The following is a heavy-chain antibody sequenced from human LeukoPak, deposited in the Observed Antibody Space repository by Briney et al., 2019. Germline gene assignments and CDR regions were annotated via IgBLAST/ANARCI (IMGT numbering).Heavy chain of an antibody. D-gene: IGHD2-2*01. Sequence: PSETLSLTCTVSGGSISNSHFYWGWIRQPPGTGLEWIGSIFYSGSTYYNPSLKSRVTISVDTSKNQFSLRLTSVTAADTAVYYCARPFRTYATRIDYWGQGTLVTVSS. CDR1: GGSISNSHFY. J-gene: IGHJ4*02. V-gene: IGHV4-39*01. CDR3: ARPFRTYATRIDY. CDR2: IFYSGST.